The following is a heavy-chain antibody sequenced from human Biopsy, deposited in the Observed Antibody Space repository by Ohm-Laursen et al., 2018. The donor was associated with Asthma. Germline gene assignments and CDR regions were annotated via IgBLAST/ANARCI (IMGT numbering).Heavy chain of an antibody. CDR3: TRDRFYNSVTSESFYYGVDV. CDR2: ISYDGRET. D-gene: IGHD2-21*02. J-gene: IGHJ6*02. V-gene: IGHV3-30*04. CDR1: GFTFRSYA. Sequence: SLRLSCTASGFTFRSYAMHWVRQGPGKGPEWVALISYDGRETGYVDSVKGRFTISRDNFRNTVHLQMSSLRPEDSAVYYCTRDRFYNSVTSESFYYGVDVWGQGTTVTVSS.